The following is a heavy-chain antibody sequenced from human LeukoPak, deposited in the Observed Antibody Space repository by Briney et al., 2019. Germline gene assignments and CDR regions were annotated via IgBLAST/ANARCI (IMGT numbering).Heavy chain of an antibody. CDR2: ISNSGGGT. Sequence: GGSLRLSCAASGFTFSSYAMSWVRRAPGKGLEWVSGISNSGGGTDYADSVRGRFTISRDNSKNTLFLQMNSLRAEDTAVYYCAKAGCSSNTCYYAFDIWGQGTMVTVSS. V-gene: IGHV3-23*01. J-gene: IGHJ3*02. CDR3: AKAGCSSNTCYYAFDI. CDR1: GFTFSSYA. D-gene: IGHD2-2*01.